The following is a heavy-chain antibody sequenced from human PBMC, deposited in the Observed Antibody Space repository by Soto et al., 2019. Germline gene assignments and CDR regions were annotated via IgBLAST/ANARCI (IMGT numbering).Heavy chain of an antibody. D-gene: IGHD6-6*01. V-gene: IGHV3-9*01. CDR3: AKDSSSSPDYYYGMDV. J-gene: IGHJ6*02. Sequence: PGGSLRLSCAASGFTFDDYAMHWVRQAPGKGLEWVSGISWNSGSIGYADSVKGRFTISRDNAKNSLYLQMNSLRAEDTALYYCAKDSSSSPDYYYGMDVWGQGTTVTVS. CDR2: ISWNSGSI. CDR1: GFTFDDYA.